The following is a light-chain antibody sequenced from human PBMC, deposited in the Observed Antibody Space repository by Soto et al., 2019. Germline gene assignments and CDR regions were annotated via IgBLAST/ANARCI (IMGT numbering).Light chain of an antibody. V-gene: IGKV3-20*01. CDR2: GAS. CDR1: QSISSSN. CDR3: QQYGSSPFT. Sequence: EIVLTQSPGTLSLSPGERATLSCRACQSISSSNLAWYQQKPGQAPRLLIYGASSRATGIPDRFSGSGSGTDFTLTISRLEPEDFAVYYCQQYGSSPFTFGPGTKVDIK. J-gene: IGKJ3*01.